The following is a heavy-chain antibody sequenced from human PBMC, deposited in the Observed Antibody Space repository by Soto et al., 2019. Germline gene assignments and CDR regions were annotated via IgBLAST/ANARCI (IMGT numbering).Heavy chain of an antibody. D-gene: IGHD3-9*01. CDR2: IIPIFGTA. CDR3: ASSVLRYFDWLFETPHDYYDGMDV. Sequence: ASVKVSCKASGGPFSSYALSWVRQAPGQGLEWMGGIIPIFGTANSAQKFQGRVTITADKSTSTAYMELSSLRSEDTAVYYCASSVLRYFDWLFETPHDYYDGMDVWGKGTTVTVSS. CDR1: GGPFSSYA. V-gene: IGHV1-69*06. J-gene: IGHJ6*04.